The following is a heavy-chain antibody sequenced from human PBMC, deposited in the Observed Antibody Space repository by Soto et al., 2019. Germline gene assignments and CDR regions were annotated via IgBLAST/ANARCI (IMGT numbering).Heavy chain of an antibody. CDR3: AKVVVGATSHSDFDS. J-gene: IGHJ4*02. CDR1: GGSISNNNYF. V-gene: IGHV4-39*01. D-gene: IGHD2-15*01. CDR2: AAYSGGT. Sequence: SXTLSLTCTVSGGSISNNNYFWGWVRQPPGKGLEWIGSAAYSGGTYKNPSLKSRVTVSVDTSKNQFSLKLTSVTAAETAVYYCAKVVVGATSHSDFDSWGQGTLVTVSS.